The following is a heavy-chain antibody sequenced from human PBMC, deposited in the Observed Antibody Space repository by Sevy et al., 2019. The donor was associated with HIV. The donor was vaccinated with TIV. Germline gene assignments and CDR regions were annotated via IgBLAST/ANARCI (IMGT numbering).Heavy chain of an antibody. CDR1: GFTFSNAW. V-gene: IGHV3-15*01. J-gene: IGHJ5*02. D-gene: IGHD2-15*01. Sequence: GGSLRLSCAASGFTFSNAWMSWVRQAPGKGLEWVGRIKSKTDGGTTDYAAPVKGRFTISRDDSKNTLYLQMNSLKTEDTAVYYCTTLGYCSGGSCYSGYNWVDPWGQGTLVTVSS. CDR3: TTLGYCSGGSCYSGYNWVDP. CDR2: IKSKTDGGTT.